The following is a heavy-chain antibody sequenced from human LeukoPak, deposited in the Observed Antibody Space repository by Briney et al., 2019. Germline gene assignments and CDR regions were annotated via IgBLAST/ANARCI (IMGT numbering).Heavy chain of an antibody. V-gene: IGHV3-21*01. CDR1: GFTFGSYS. Sequence: GGSLRLSCAASGFTFGSYSMNWVRQAPGKGLEWVSSISSSSSYIYYADSVKGRFTISRDNAKNSLYLQMNSLRAKDTAVYYCARDQIRGELYGMDVWGQGTTVTVSS. CDR2: ISSSSSYI. D-gene: IGHD1-26*01. J-gene: IGHJ6*02. CDR3: ARDQIRGELYGMDV.